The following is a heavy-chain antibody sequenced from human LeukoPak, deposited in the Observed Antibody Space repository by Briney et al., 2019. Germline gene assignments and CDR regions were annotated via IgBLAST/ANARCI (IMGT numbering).Heavy chain of an antibody. CDR2: ISSSGSNI. CDR3: ASLKYDFWSGYPNYYYYYMDV. V-gene: IGHV3-48*03. J-gene: IGHJ6*03. Sequence: GRSLRPPCAAAGFTFSSYEMNWVRQAAGEGLEWVSYISSSGSNIYYADSVKGRYTISRDNAKNSLYLQMLSLRAEDTAVYYCASLKYDFWSGYPNYYYYYMDVWGQGTTVTVSS. D-gene: IGHD3-3*01. CDR1: GFTFSSYE.